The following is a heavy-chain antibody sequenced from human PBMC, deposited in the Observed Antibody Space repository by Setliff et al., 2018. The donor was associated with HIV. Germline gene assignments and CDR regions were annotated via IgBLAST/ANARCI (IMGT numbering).Heavy chain of an antibody. J-gene: IGHJ4*02. CDR3: MRGRSITIFGVAYFDF. CDR2: IYYSGST. V-gene: IGHV4-59*08. D-gene: IGHD3-3*01. Sequence: SETLSLTCTVSGGSISSYYWSWIRQPPGKGLEWIGYIYYSGSTNYNSSLKSRVTISVDMSNNQFSLKVTSVTAADTAVYYCMRGRSITIFGVAYFDFWGQGTQVTVS. CDR1: GGSISSYY.